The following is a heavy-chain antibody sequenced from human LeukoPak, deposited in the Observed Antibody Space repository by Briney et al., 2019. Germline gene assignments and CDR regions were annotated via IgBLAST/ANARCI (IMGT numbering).Heavy chain of an antibody. J-gene: IGHJ4*02. CDR3: ANREVPGKGYALSRGDY. Sequence: PGRSLRLSCVASGFTFSTYSFHWVRQVPGKGLEWVAVISFRGTGSDKYYADSVKGRFAISRDNSKNTLYLQMNSLRAEDTAVYYCANREVPGKGYALSRGDYWGQGTLVTVSS. CDR1: GFTFSTYS. V-gene: IGHV3-30*09. D-gene: IGHD5-12*01. CDR2: ISFRGTGSDK.